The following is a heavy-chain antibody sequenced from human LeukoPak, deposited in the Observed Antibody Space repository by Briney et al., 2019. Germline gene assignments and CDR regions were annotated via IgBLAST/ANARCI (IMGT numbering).Heavy chain of an antibody. D-gene: IGHD3-9*01. V-gene: IGHV1-18*01. CDR1: GYTFTSYG. CDR2: ISAYNGNT. Sequence: ASVKVSCKASGYTFTSYGISWVRQAPGQGLEWMGWISAYNGNTNYAQKLQGRVTMTTDTSTSTAYMELRSLGSDDTAVYYCARDRGDILTGYYRLDYWGQGTLVTVSS. J-gene: IGHJ4*02. CDR3: ARDRGDILTGYYRLDY.